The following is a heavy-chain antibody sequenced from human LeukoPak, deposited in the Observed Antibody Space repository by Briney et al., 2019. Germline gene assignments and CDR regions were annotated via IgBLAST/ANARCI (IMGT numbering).Heavy chain of an antibody. CDR3: ARPESIRFLREPANMDV. V-gene: IGHV1-69*04. CDR2: IIPILGIA. D-gene: IGHD3-3*01. Sequence: SVNVSCMASGGTFSSYAISWVRQAPGQGREWVGRIIPILGIANYAQKLQGRVTITPDRSTSTAYMDLSRLKSEDTAVYYCARPESIRFLREPANMDVWGQGTTVTVSS. J-gene: IGHJ6*02. CDR1: GGTFSSYA.